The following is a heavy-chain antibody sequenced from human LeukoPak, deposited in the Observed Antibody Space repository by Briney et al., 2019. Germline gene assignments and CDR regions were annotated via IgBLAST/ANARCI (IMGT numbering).Heavy chain of an antibody. CDR3: ARRYYYGSGSYPEYFQH. D-gene: IGHD3-10*01. Sequence: GGSLRLSCAASGFTLSSYAMSWVRQAPGKGLEWVSAISGSGGSTYYADSVKGRFTISRDNSKNTLYLQMNSLRAEDTAVYYCARRYYYGSGSYPEYFQHWGQGTLVTVSS. V-gene: IGHV3-23*01. CDR1: GFTLSSYA. CDR2: ISGSGGST. J-gene: IGHJ1*01.